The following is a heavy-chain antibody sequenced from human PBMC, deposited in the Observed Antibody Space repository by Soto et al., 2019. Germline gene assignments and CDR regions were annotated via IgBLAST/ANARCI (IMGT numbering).Heavy chain of an antibody. CDR1: GFTFSSYA. CDR3: ARAIFGVVTPFDY. V-gene: IGHV3-23*01. D-gene: IGHD3-3*01. Sequence: EVQLLESGGGLVQPGGSLRLSCAASGFTFSSYAMSWVRQAPGKGLEWVSAISGSGGSTYYADSVKGRFTISRDNSKNTLYLQMNSLRAEDTAVYYCARAIFGVVTPFDYWGQGTLVTVCS. J-gene: IGHJ4*02. CDR2: ISGSGGST.